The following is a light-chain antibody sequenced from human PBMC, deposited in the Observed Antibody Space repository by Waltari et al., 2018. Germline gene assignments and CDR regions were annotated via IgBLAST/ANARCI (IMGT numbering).Light chain of an antibody. Sequence: QSALTQTASVSGSPGQSITISCTGTSSDIGSFNLVSWYQQHPGKAPKLMIYEVSQRPSGVFNRFSGSKSANTASLTISGLQAEDEADYYCCSYAGTIPFVFGTGTKVTVL. J-gene: IGLJ1*01. CDR1: SSDIGSFNL. V-gene: IGLV2-23*02. CDR3: CSYAGTIPFV. CDR2: EVS.